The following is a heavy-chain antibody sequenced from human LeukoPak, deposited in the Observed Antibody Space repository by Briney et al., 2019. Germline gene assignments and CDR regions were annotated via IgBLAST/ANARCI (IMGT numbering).Heavy chain of an antibody. CDR3: TKNGPYDIHGDYYYGMDV. D-gene: IGHD3-9*01. J-gene: IGHJ6*02. V-gene: IGHV4-4*02. Sequence: SETLSLTCAVSGGSISSSNWWSWVRQPPGKGLEWIGEIYHSGSTNYNPSLKSRVTIAVDKSKNQFSLKLSSVTAADTAVYYFTKNGPYDIHGDYYYGMDVWGQGTTVTVSS. CDR2: IYHSGST. CDR1: GGSISSSNW.